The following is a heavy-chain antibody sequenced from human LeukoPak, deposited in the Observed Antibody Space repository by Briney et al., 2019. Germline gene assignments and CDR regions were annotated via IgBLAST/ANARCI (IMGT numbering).Heavy chain of an antibody. J-gene: IGHJ3*02. V-gene: IGHV4-39*07. D-gene: IGHD6-6*01. CDR2: GSYSGSA. CDR1: GGSISSSSYY. Sequence: PSETLSFTCTVSGGSISSSSYYWGWIRQAPGKGLAWIGSGSYSGSAYYNSSLKSRVTISLDTSKNQFSLKLTSVTAADTAVYYCARGAARPDAFDIWGQGTMVTVSS. CDR3: ARGAARPDAFDI.